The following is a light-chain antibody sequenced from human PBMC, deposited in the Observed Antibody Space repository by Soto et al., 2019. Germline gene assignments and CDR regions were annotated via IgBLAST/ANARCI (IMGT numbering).Light chain of an antibody. V-gene: IGLV2-14*01. J-gene: IGLJ2*01. Sequence: QSALTQPPSVSGSPGQSVTISCTGTSSDVGSYSYVSWYQQHPGKTPKLMIYEVSNRPSGVSHRFSGSKSGNTASLTISGLQTEDEADYYCSSFSSITREVFGGGTKLTVL. CDR3: SSFSSITREV. CDR2: EVS. CDR1: SSDVGSYSY.